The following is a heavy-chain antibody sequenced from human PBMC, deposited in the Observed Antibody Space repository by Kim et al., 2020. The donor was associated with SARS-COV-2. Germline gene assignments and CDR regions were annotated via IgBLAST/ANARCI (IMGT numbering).Heavy chain of an antibody. V-gene: IGHV3-11*01. J-gene: IGHJ4*02. CDR1: GFSFSDFY. Sequence: GGSLRLSCAASGFSFSDFYMTWIRQAPGKGLEWVSYINSGGSSVYYADSVKGRFTISRDNAKNSLYLQMNSLRAEDTAVYYCARGLHYYDILSGAYSYWGQGNMVTVSS. CDR2: INSGGSSV. CDR3: ARGLHYYDILSGAYSY. D-gene: IGHD3-9*01.